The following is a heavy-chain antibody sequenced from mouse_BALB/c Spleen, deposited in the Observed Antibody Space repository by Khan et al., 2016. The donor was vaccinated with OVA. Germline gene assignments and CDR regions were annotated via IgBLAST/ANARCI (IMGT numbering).Heavy chain of an antibody. Sequence: QVQLQQPGAELVRPGASVRLSCKASGYTFTNYWINWVKQRPGQGLEWIGNIYPSDSYTNYNQKFKDKATLTVDKSSNTASMQLRSPTSEDSAVLYWTRGDPGNFDYWGQGTTLTVSS. D-gene: IGHD2-13*01. CDR2: IYPSDSYT. J-gene: IGHJ2*01. V-gene: IGHV1-69*02. CDR1: GYTFTNYW. CDR3: TRGDPGNFDY.